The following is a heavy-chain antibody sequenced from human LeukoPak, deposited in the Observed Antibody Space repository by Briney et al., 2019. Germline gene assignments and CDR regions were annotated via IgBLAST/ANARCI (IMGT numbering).Heavy chain of an antibody. CDR1: GFTFSSYA. Sequence: GGSLRRSCAASGFTFSSYAMSWVPQAPGKGREWVSAISGSGGSTYYADSVKGRFTISRDNSKNTLYLQMNSLRAEDTAVYYCAKSSWQRRDYYYGMDVWGQGTTVTVSS. CDR3: AKSSWQRRDYYYGMDV. CDR2: ISGSGGST. V-gene: IGHV3-23*01. D-gene: IGHD6-13*01. J-gene: IGHJ6*02.